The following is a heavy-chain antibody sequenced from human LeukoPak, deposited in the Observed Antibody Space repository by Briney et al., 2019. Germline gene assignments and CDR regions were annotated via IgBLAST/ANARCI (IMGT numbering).Heavy chain of an antibody. Sequence: ASVKVSCKASGYTFTSYGISWVRQAPGQGLEWMGWISAYNGNTNYAQKLQGRVTMTTDTSTSTAYMELRSLRSDDTAVYYCAREHGLYCSGGSCYSEYYGMDVWGRGTTVTVSS. V-gene: IGHV1-18*01. CDR2: ISAYNGNT. J-gene: IGHJ6*02. CDR3: AREHGLYCSGGSCYSEYYGMDV. CDR1: GYTFTSYG. D-gene: IGHD2-15*01.